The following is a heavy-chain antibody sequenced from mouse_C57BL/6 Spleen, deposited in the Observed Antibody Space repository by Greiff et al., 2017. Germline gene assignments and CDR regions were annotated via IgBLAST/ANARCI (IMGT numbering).Heavy chain of an antibody. J-gene: IGHJ2*01. Sequence: EVQLVESGPGLVKPSQSLSLTCSVTGYSITSGYYWNWIRQFPGNKLEWMGYISYDGSNNYNPSLKNRISITRDTSKNQFFLKLNSVTTEDTATYYCARDYDYDEGDYWGQGTTLTVSS. D-gene: IGHD2-4*01. V-gene: IGHV3-6*01. CDR3: ARDYDYDEGDY. CDR1: GYSITSGYY. CDR2: ISYDGSN.